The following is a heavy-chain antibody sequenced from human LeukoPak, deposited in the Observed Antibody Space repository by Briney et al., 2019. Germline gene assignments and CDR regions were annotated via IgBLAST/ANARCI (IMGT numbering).Heavy chain of an antibody. CDR3: ARVSLVRGAPDYYFDY. CDR2: IYSTGST. J-gene: IGHJ4*02. Sequence: PSETLSLTCTVSGGSASSYYWTWIRQPAGKGLEWIGRIYSTGSTNYNPSLKSRVTMPVDTSKNQFSLKLSSVTAADTAVYYCARVSLVRGAPDYYFDYWGQGTLVTVSS. V-gene: IGHV4-4*07. D-gene: IGHD3-10*01. CDR1: GGSASSYY.